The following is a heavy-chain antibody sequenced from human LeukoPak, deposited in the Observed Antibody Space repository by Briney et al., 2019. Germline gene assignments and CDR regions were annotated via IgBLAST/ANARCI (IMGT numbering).Heavy chain of an antibody. Sequence: GRSLRLSCAASGFTFDDYAMHWVRQAPGKGLEWVSGISWNSGSIGYADSVKGRFTISRDNAKNSLYLQMNSLRAEDTALYYCAKDIDGYSSGCLDYWGQGTLVTVSS. CDR3: AKDIDGYSSGCLDY. J-gene: IGHJ4*02. CDR1: GFTFDDYA. CDR2: ISWNSGSI. D-gene: IGHD6-19*01. V-gene: IGHV3-9*01.